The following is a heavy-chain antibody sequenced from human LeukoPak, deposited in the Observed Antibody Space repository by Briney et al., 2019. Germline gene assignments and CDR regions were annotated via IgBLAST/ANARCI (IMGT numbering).Heavy chain of an antibody. J-gene: IGHJ6*03. CDR1: GGFISSGSYY. CDR3: AGGWRVAVAGTGYYYYYMDV. CDR2: INTSGST. D-gene: IGHD6-19*01. Sequence: SETLSLTCTVSGGFISSGSYYWTWIRQPAGEGLEWIGRINTSGSTNYNPSLKSRVTISVDTSKNQFSLKLSSVTAADTAVYYWAGGWRVAVAGTGYYYYYMDVWGKGTTVTVSS. V-gene: IGHV4-61*02.